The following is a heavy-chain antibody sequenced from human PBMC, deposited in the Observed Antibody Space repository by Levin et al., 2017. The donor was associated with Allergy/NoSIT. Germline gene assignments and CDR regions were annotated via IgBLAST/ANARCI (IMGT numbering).Heavy chain of an antibody. CDR3: ANSRQWLAFEH. V-gene: IGHV4-4*08. D-gene: IGHD6-19*01. CDR2: FYNSGTT. J-gene: IGHJ4*02. Sequence: PSETLSLTCTVSGGSITTYYWSWFRQPPGKGLEWIGNFYNSGTTNYDPSLMSRVTISVDTSKNQLSLELTSVTAADTAVYYCANSRQWLAFEHWGQGALVIVSS. CDR1: GGSITTYY.